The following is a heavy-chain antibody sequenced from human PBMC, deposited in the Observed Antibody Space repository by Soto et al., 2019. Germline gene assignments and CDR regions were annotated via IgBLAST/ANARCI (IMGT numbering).Heavy chain of an antibody. Sequence: SVKVSCKASGFTFTSSAVQWVRQARGQRLEWIGWIVVGSGNTNYAQKFQERVTITRDMSTSTAYMELSSPRSEDTAVYYCAAEGSGRDYYGMDVWGQGTTVTVSS. CDR3: AAEGSGRDYYGMDV. D-gene: IGHD3-10*01. J-gene: IGHJ6*02. V-gene: IGHV1-58*01. CDR2: IVVGSGNT. CDR1: GFTFTSSA.